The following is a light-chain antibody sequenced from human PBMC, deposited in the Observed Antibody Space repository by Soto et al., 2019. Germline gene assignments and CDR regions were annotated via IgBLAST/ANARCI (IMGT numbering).Light chain of an antibody. Sequence: TIMTQSPDTLSVSLWERATLSCRASQSVSSNLAWYQQKPGQTPRLLIYGASTRATGIPARFSGSGSGTEFTLTISSLQSEDFAVYYCQQYNNWPPKETFGQGTKVDIK. CDR1: QSVSSN. CDR2: GAS. V-gene: IGKV3-15*01. CDR3: QQYNNWPPKET. J-gene: IGKJ1*01.